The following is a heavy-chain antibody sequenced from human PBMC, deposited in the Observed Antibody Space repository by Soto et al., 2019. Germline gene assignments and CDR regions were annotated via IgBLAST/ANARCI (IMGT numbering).Heavy chain of an antibody. CDR3: ARHPGQWLYYFDY. CDR2: VVPHSGTA. Sequence: GASVKVSCKSSGAAFNFYAISWVLQAPGEGLEWMGGVVPHSGTATYARKFQGRLTVTADESSSTAYMDLSSLTSEDTAIYYCARHPGQWLYYFDYWGQGTLVTVSS. V-gene: IGHV1-69*13. J-gene: IGHJ4*01. CDR1: GAAFNFYA. D-gene: IGHD6-19*01.